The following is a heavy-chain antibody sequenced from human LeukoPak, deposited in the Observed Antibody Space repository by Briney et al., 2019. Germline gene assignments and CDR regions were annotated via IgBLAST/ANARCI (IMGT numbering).Heavy chain of an antibody. D-gene: IGHD1-1*01. CDR3: ARDRKLEPGDYYYGMDV. V-gene: IGHV3-33*01. CDR2: IWYDGSNK. CDR1: GFTFSSYG. Sequence: GRSLRLSCAASGFTFSSYGMHWVRRAPGKGLEWVAVIWYDGSNKYYADSVKGRFTISRDNSKNTLYLQMNSLRAEDTAVYYCARDRKLEPGDYYYGMDVWGQGTTVTVSS. J-gene: IGHJ6*02.